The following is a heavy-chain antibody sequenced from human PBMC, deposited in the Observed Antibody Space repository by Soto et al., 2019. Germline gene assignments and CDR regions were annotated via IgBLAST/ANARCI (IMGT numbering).Heavy chain of an antibody. Sequence: QVQLQQWGAGLLKPSETLSLTCAVYGGSFSGYYWSCIRQPPGKGLEWIGEINHSGSTNYNPSLKSRVTISVDTSKNQFSLKLSSVTAADTAVYYCARLGIAAGIYYFDYWGQGTLVTVSS. D-gene: IGHD6-13*01. CDR1: GGSFSGYY. CDR2: INHSGST. CDR3: ARLGIAAGIYYFDY. J-gene: IGHJ4*02. V-gene: IGHV4-34*01.